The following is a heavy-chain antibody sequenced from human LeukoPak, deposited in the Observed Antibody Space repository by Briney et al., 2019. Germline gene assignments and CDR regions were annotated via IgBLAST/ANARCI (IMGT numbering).Heavy chain of an antibody. CDR2: IYYSGST. Sequence: KPSETLSLTCTVSGGSISSYYWSWIRQPPGKGLEWIGYIYYSGSTNCKPSLKSRVTISVDTSKNQFSLKLSSVTAADTAVYYCARSGRDGYRLHWFDPWGQGTLVTVSS. CDR3: ARSGRDGYRLHWFDP. V-gene: IGHV4-59*01. CDR1: GGSISSYY. D-gene: IGHD5-24*01. J-gene: IGHJ5*02.